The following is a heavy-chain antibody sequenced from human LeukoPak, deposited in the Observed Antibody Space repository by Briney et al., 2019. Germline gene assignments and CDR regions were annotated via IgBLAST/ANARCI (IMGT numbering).Heavy chain of an antibody. CDR2: ISSSGSTI. D-gene: IGHD6-13*01. J-gene: IGHJ1*01. V-gene: IGHV3-11*01. CDR1: GFTFSDYY. CDR3: ARPGYSSSWEEYFQH. Sequence: GGSLRLSCAASGFTFSDYYMSWIRQAPGKGLEWVSYISSSGSTIYYADSVKGRFTISRDNAKNSLYLQMNSLRAEDTAVYYCARPGYSSSWEEYFQHWGQGTLVTVSS.